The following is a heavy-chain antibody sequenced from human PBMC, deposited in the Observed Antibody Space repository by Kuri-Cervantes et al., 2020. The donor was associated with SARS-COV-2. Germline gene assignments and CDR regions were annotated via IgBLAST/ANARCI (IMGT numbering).Heavy chain of an antibody. CDR3: AKDINGLAAAGRKHYFDY. CDR1: GFTLSSDW. CDR2: IKEDGSEK. J-gene: IGHJ4*02. V-gene: IGHV3-7*03. Sequence: GGSLRLSCAASGFTLSSDWMTWVRQAPGKGLEWVADIKEDGSEKYYVDSVKGRFTISRDNAKNSLYLQMNSLRAEDTALYYCAKDINGLAAAGRKHYFDYWGQGTLVTVSS. D-gene: IGHD6-13*01.